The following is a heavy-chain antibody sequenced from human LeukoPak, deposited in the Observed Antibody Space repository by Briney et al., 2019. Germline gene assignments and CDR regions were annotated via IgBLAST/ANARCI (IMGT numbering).Heavy chain of an antibody. CDR1: GDFISCYY. D-gene: IGHD5-18*01. J-gene: IGHJ4*02. V-gene: IGHV4-59*01. CDR2: IYHMGST. Sequence: SETLSLTCTVSGDFISCYYWSWLRQPPGKRLEWIGFIYHMGSTNYNPSLKSRVTISVDTSTTQFSLKLSSVAAADTAVYLCARHSYAYFDYWGQGTLVTVSS. CDR3: ARHSYAYFDY.